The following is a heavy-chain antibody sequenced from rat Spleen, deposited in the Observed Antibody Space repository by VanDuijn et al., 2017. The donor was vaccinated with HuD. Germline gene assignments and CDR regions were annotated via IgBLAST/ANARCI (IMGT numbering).Heavy chain of an antibody. CDR2: ISYDGSST. J-gene: IGHJ2*01. CDR3: ARLGTTFDY. D-gene: IGHD1-10*01. V-gene: IGHV5-7*01. Sequence: EVQLVESGGGLVQPGRSLKLSCAASGFTFSDYNMAWVRQAPKKGLEWVATISYDGSSTYYRDSVKGRFTISRDNAKSTLYLQMDSLRSEDTATYYCARLGTTFDYWGQGVMVTVSS. CDR1: GFTFSDYN.